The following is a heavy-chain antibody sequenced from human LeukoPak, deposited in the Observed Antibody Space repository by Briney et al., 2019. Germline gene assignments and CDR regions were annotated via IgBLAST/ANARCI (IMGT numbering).Heavy chain of an antibody. CDR2: INGDESEK. J-gene: IGHJ4*02. CDR3: AGVKVAGTRSFDY. Sequence: QTGGSLRLSCAASGFNFNDYWMTWVRQAPGKGLEWVANINGDESEKYYVDSVKGRFTISRDNAKNTLYLQMNNLRAEDTAVYYCAGVKVAGTRSFDYWGQGTLATVSS. D-gene: IGHD6-19*01. CDR1: GFNFNDYW. V-gene: IGHV3-7*01.